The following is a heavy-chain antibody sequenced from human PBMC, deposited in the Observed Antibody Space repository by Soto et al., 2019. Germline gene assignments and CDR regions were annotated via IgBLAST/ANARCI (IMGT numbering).Heavy chain of an antibody. CDR3: ARQRSGYYHRLFDY. Sequence: AETLSLTCTVSGGAIVSYYCSLIRHAAGKGLEWIVRIYTSGSTNYNPSLKSRVTMSVDTSKNQFSLKLSSVTAADTAVYYCARQRSGYYHRLFDYWGQGTLVTVSS. J-gene: IGHJ4*02. CDR1: GGAIVSYY. D-gene: IGHD3-22*01. V-gene: IGHV4-4*07. CDR2: IYTSGST.